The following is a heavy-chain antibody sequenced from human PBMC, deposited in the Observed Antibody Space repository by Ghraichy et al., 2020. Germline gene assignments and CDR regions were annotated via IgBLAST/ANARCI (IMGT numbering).Heavy chain of an antibody. D-gene: IGHD3-10*01. CDR2: ISWDGGST. J-gene: IGHJ4*02. CDR3: AKDTRYYQLDY. CDR1: GFTFDDYT. V-gene: IGHV3-43*01. Sequence: GGSLRLSCAASGFTFDDYTMHWVRQAPGKGLEWVSLISWDGGSTYYADSVNGRFTISRDNSKNSLYLQMNSLRTEDTALYYCAKDTRYYQLDYWGQGTLVTVSS.